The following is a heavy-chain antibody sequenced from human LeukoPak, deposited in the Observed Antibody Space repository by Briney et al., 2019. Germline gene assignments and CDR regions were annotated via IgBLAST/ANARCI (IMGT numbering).Heavy chain of an antibody. J-gene: IGHJ4*02. V-gene: IGHV3-21*01. D-gene: IGHD3-10*01. Sequence: GGSLRLSFAASGFTFSSDSRNWVRQAPGKGLEWVSSISSSSSYIYYADSVKGRFTISRDNAKNSLYLQMNSMRAEDTAVYYCARDPSGSYYNRIDYWGQGTLVTVSS. CDR1: GFTFSSDS. CDR2: ISSSSSYI. CDR3: ARDPSGSYYNRIDY.